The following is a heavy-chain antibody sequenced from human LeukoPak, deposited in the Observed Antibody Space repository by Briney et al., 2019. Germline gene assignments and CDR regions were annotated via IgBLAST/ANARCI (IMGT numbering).Heavy chain of an antibody. CDR1: GGTFSSYA. CDR3: ARAYCGGDCYPFDY. CDR2: IIPIFGTA. J-gene: IGHJ4*02. D-gene: IGHD2-21*02. V-gene: IGHV1-69*05. Sequence: SVKVSCKASGGTFSSYAISWVRQAPGQGLEWMGRIIPIFGTANYAQKFQGRVTVTTDESTSTAYMEPSSLRSEDTAVYYCARAYCGGDCYPFDYWGQGTLVTVSS.